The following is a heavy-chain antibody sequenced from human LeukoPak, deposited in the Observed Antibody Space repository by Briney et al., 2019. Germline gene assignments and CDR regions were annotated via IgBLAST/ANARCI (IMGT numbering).Heavy chain of an antibody. Sequence: GGSLRLSCAASEFTFDNYAMSWVRQAPGKGLEWVSVISGSGCYSYYADSVKGRFTVSRDNSKTTLYLQMNSLRADDTAVYYCAKYWRRSGWDREDAVFDMWGEGTMVTVSS. CDR2: ISGSGCYS. CDR3: AKYWRRSGWDREDAVFDM. D-gene: IGHD6-19*01. V-gene: IGHV3-23*01. J-gene: IGHJ3*02. CDR1: EFTFDNYA.